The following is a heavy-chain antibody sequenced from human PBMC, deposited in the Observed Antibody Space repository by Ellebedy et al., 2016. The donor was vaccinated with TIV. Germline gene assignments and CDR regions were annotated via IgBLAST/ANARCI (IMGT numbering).Heavy chain of an antibody. V-gene: IGHV3-30*03. CDR3: ARGGSSGSSDY. Sequence: GGSLRLXXVASGFTFRSHGIYWVRQAPGKGLEWVAVISSDGSNKYYADSVKGRFTISRDNSKNTLYLQMNSLRTDDMAVCYCARGGSSGSSDYWGQGTLVTVSS. D-gene: IGHD3-10*01. J-gene: IGHJ4*02. CDR2: ISSDGSNK. CDR1: GFTFRSHG.